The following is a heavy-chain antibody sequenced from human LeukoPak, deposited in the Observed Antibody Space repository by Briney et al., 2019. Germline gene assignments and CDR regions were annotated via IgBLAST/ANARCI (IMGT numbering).Heavy chain of an antibody. CDR3: ARGYTYFDY. J-gene: IGHJ4*02. CDR2: LSGGDT. CDR1: GFIFSKSI. D-gene: IGHD5-12*01. V-gene: IGHV3-23*01. Sequence: GGSLRLSCAVSGFIFSKSIMRWVRQAPGKGLEWVSSLSGGDTHYADSVKGRFTISGDNSKNTLYLQMNSLRAEDTAVYYCARGYTYFDYWGQGTLVTVSS.